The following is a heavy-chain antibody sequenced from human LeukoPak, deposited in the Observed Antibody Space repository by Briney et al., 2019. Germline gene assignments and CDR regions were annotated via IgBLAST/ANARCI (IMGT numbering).Heavy chain of an antibody. CDR1: GGSISSHY. CDR2: IYYSGIT. D-gene: IGHD1-26*01. J-gene: IGHJ4*02. V-gene: IGHV4-59*11. Sequence: SETLSLTCTVSGGSISSHYWSWVRQFPGKGLEWIGSIYYSGITSYNPSLKSRVTLSVHTSKNQFSLRLSSVAAADTAVYYCARDQSGAYIFDYWGQGTLVTVSS. CDR3: ARDQSGAYIFDY.